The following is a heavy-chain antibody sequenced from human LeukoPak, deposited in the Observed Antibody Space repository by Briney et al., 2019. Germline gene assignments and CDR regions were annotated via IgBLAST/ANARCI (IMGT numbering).Heavy chain of an antibody. J-gene: IGHJ4*02. CDR1: GFSFTDYP. CDR3: ATDQRYAFDY. CDR2: IRTTAEGAKYA. Sequence: GGSLRLSCATSGFSFTDYPMNWVRQAPGKGLEGISNIRTTAEGAKYAYYADSVKGRVTISRDDGKNTLYLHMNSLRDDDTAVYYCATDQRYAFDYWGQGILVTVSS. V-gene: IGHV3-48*02. D-gene: IGHD3-9*01.